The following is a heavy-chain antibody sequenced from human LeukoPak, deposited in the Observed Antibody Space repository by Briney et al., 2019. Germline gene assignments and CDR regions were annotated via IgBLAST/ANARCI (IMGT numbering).Heavy chain of an antibody. CDR2: ISSSSSYI. Sequence: NPGGSLRLSCAASGFTFSSYSMNWVRQAPGKGLEWVSSISSSSSYIYYADSVKGRFTISRDNAKNSLYLQMNSLRAEDTAVYYCVRNPRIVVPAAIPDYYYMDVWGKGTTVTVSS. V-gene: IGHV3-21*01. J-gene: IGHJ6*03. CDR1: GFTFSSYS. CDR3: VRNPRIVVPAAIPDYYYMDV. D-gene: IGHD2-2*01.